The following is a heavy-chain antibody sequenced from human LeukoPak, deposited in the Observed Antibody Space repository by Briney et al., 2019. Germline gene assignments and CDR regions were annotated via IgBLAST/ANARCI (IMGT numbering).Heavy chain of an antibody. J-gene: IGHJ1*01. Sequence: GRSLRLSCAASGFTFSSYGMHWVRQAPGKGLEWVAVISYDGSNKYYADSVKGRFTISRDNSKNTLYLQMNSLRAEDTAVYYCANVFRPIVVPAAIPPGPSHEDFQHWGQGTLVTVSS. CDR2: ISYDGSNK. V-gene: IGHV3-30*18. D-gene: IGHD2-2*01. CDR1: GFTFSSYG. CDR3: ANVFRPIVVPAAIPPGPSHEDFQH.